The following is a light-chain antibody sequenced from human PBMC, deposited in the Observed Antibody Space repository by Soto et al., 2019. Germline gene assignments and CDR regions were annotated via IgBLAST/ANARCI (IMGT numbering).Light chain of an antibody. Sequence: EVVLTQSPCTLSLSPGEIATLSCRASQSIARTYLAWYQQKPGQAPRLLIYDISTRATGIPDRFSASGSGTDFTLTISGLETEDFAVYYCQQYGYSPITFGQGTRLEIK. V-gene: IGKV3-20*01. J-gene: IGKJ5*01. CDR3: QQYGYSPIT. CDR2: DIS. CDR1: QSIARTY.